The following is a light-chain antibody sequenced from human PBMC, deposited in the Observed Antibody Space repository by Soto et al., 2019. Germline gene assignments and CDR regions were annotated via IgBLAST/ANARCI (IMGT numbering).Light chain of an antibody. Sequence: EIVLTQSPGTLSLSPGEGATLSCRSSQSVSISYLAWYQQKPGQAPRLLIYGASNRATGVPDRFSGSGSGTDFTLTISRLEPEDFAVYHCQQYGSLSWTFGQGTKVDIK. V-gene: IGKV3-20*01. CDR3: QQYGSLSWT. CDR1: QSVSISY. CDR2: GAS. J-gene: IGKJ1*01.